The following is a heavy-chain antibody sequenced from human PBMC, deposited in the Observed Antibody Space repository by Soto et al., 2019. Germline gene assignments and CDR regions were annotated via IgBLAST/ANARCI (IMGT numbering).Heavy chain of an antibody. V-gene: IGHV3-11*06. CDR2: ISGTDPYM. CDR1: GFTFSDYY. Sequence: GGSLRLSCAASGFTFSDYYMSWVRQAPGKGLEWVSYISGTDPYMKYADAVRGRFTISRDNAKNSLYLQMNSLRDDDTAVYYCARGSSVRGMNVWGQGTPVTVSS. D-gene: IGHD6-13*01. CDR3: ARGSSVRGMNV. J-gene: IGHJ6*02.